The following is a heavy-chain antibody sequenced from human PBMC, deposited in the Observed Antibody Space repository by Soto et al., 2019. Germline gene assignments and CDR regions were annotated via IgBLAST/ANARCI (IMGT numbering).Heavy chain of an antibody. Sequence: QVQLVQSGAEVKKPGASVKISCKASGYIFTTYTIHWVRQATGQRLEWMGWIEAGDGNTRYSQRFQDRVTITRDASARTAYMELSSLRSEDTAVYYCARSSGWYALDIWGQVTMVIVSS. D-gene: IGHD6-19*01. CDR1: GYIFTTYT. CDR2: IEAGDGNT. V-gene: IGHV1-3*01. CDR3: ARSSGWYALDI. J-gene: IGHJ3*02.